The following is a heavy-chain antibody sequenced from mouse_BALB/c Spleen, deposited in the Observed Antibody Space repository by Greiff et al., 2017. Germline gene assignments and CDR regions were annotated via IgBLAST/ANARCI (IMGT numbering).Heavy chain of an antibody. J-gene: IGHJ4*01. Sequence: QVQLQQSAAELARPGASVKMSCKASGYTFTSYTMHWVKQRPGQGLEWIGYINPSSGYTEYNQKFKDKTTLTADKSSSTAYMQLSSLTSEDSAVYYCAIEIRDYYGSRLYAMDYWGQGTSVTVSS. CDR1: GYTFTSYT. D-gene: IGHD1-1*01. V-gene: IGHV1-4*02. CDR2: INPSSGYT. CDR3: AIEIRDYYGSRLYAMDY.